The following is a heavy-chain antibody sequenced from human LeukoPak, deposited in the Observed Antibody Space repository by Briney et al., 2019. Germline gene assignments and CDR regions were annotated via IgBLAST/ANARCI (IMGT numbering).Heavy chain of an antibody. CDR1: GYTFTSYG. Sequence: ASVKVSCKASGYTFTSYGISWVRQAPGQGLEWMGWISAYNGNTNYAQKLQGRVTMTTGTSTSTAYMELRSLRSDDTAVYYCARDLAVGATTWFDPWGQGTLVTVST. D-gene: IGHD1-26*01. J-gene: IGHJ5*02. V-gene: IGHV1-18*01. CDR3: ARDLAVGATTWFDP. CDR2: ISAYNGNT.